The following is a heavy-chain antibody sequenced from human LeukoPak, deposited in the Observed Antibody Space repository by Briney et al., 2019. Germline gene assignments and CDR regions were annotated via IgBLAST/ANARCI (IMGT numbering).Heavy chain of an antibody. V-gene: IGHV3-66*02. CDR1: GFTVSGNY. D-gene: IGHD6-6*01. CDR3: ARDRVDY. CDR2: IYSGGST. J-gene: IGHJ4*02. Sequence: GGSLRLSCAASGFTVSGNYMTWVRQAPGRGLEWVSVIYSGGSTYYADSVKGRFTISRDNSKNTLYLQMNSLRTEDTAVYYCARDRVDYWGQGTLVTVSS.